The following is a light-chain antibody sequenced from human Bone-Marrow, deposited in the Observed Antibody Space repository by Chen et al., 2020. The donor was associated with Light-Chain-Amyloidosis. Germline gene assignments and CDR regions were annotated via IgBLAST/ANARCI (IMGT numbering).Light chain of an antibody. CDR2: GAS. CDR3: QQYDTPPRT. CDR1: QTFSSNY. V-gene: IGKV3-20*01. J-gene: IGKJ1*01. Sequence: EIVLTQSPGTLSLSPGDRATRSCRASQTFSSNYLAWFQHKPGQAPRLLIYGASGRAPGIPDRFRGSGSGTDFTLTISRLEPEDFAVYYCQQYDTPPRTFGHGTKVEI.